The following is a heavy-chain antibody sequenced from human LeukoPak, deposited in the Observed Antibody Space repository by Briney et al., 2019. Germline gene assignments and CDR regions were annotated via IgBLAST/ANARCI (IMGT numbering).Heavy chain of an antibody. D-gene: IGHD3-10*01. V-gene: IGHV1-18*01. Sequence: GASVKVSCKASGGTFSSYAISWVRQAPGQGLEWMGWISAYNGNTNYAQKLQGRVTMTTDTSTSTAYMELSSLRSEDTAVYYCARGGFVVRGVISANWFDPWGQGTLVTVSS. CDR1: GGTFSSYA. J-gene: IGHJ5*02. CDR3: ARGGFVVRGVISANWFDP. CDR2: ISAYNGNT.